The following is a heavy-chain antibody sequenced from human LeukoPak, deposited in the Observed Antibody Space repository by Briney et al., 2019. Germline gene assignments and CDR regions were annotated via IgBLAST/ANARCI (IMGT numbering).Heavy chain of an antibody. CDR1: GFIFIDYS. V-gene: IGHV3-11*01. D-gene: IGHD5-12*01. CDR3: ARGLKWPTGYYHMDA. CDR2: LSSTSNTI. Sequence: PGGSLRLSCSASGFIFIDYSMCWSRQAPGKGLEWVSYLSSTSNTIYYSDSVKGRFTMSRDNAKNSLFLELNSLRAEDTAVYFCARGLKWPTGYYHMDAWGKGSTVTVSS. J-gene: IGHJ6*03.